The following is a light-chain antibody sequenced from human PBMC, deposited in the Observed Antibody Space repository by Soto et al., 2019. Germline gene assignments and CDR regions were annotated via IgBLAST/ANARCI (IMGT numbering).Light chain of an antibody. CDR3: QQYGSSPRFT. CDR1: QSVSSSY. J-gene: IGKJ3*01. V-gene: IGKV3-20*01. Sequence: EIVLTQSPGTLTLSPGERATLSCRASQSVSSSYLAWYQQKPGQAPRLLIYGASSRATGIPDRFSGSGSGTDFTLTIIRLEPEDLAVYYCQQYGSSPRFTFGPGTKVDIK. CDR2: GAS.